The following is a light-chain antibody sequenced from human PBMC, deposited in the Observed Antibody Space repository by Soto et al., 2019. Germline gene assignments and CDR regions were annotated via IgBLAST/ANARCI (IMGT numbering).Light chain of an antibody. V-gene: IGKV3-11*01. J-gene: IGKJ5*01. CDR1: QSVNNY. CDR3: QQRTSSIT. Sequence: EIEFTQSPATLSLSPGERATLSCRASQSVNNYLAWYQQTPAQDPSLLTYAESNTATGIPARFSGSGSGTDFTLPIISLEPEHFAAYYRQQRTSSITLGQGTRLQIK. CDR2: AES.